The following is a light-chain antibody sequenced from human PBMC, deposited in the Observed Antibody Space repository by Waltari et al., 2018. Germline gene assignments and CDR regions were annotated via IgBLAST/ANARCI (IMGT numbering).Light chain of an antibody. J-gene: IGLJ3*02. CDR3: SSYTSSSTWV. CDR2: DVT. Sequence: QSALTQPASVSGSPGQSITISCTGTSSDVGGYTYVSWYQQHPGKATKVKIYDVTTRPAGVSNRFSVSKSVNTASLTISGLQAEDEADYYCSSYTSSSTWVFGGGTKLTVL. V-gene: IGLV2-14*03. CDR1: SSDVGGYTY.